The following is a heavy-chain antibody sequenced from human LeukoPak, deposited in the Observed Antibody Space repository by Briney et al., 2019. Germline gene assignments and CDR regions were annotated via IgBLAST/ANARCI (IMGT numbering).Heavy chain of an antibody. Sequence: ASVKVSCKASGYTFTSYDINWVRQAPGQGLEWMGWINPNSGGTNYAQKFQGRVTMTRDTSISTAYMELSRLRSDDTAVYYCARSGYYSYYYYYMDVWGKGTMVTVSS. CDR1: GYTFTSYD. J-gene: IGHJ6*03. V-gene: IGHV1-2*02. D-gene: IGHD3-22*01. CDR3: ARSGYYSYYYYYMDV. CDR2: INPNSGGT.